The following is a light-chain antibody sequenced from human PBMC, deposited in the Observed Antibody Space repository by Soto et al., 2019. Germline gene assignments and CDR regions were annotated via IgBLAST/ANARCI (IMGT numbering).Light chain of an antibody. Sequence: QSALTQPASVSGSPGQSITISCTGTSSDVGGYDYASWYQQHPGKAPRLMIYDVTNRPSGISNRFSGSKSGNTASLTISGLQAEDEADYFCCSYTSTSTLVFGGGTKVTVL. V-gene: IGLV2-14*01. CDR2: DVT. CDR3: CSYTSTSTLV. J-gene: IGLJ2*01. CDR1: SSDVGGYDY.